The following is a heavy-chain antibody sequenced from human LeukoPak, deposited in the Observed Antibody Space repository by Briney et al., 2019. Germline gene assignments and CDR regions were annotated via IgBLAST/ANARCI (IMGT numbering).Heavy chain of an antibody. CDR2: ISSSSSYI. CDR1: RFTFSSYS. CDR3: ARDHWNYHAFDY. Sequence: PGGSLRLSCAASRFTFSSYSMNWVRQAPGKGLEWVSSISSSSSYIYYADSVKGRFTISRDNAKNSLYLQMNSLRAEDTAVYYCARDHWNYHAFDYWGQGTLVTVSS. V-gene: IGHV3-21*01. J-gene: IGHJ4*02. D-gene: IGHD1-7*01.